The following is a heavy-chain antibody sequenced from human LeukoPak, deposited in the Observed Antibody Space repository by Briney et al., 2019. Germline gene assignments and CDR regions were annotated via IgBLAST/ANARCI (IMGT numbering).Heavy chain of an antibody. CDR3: ATVGVPAGFYGMDV. J-gene: IGHJ6*02. Sequence: GGSLRLSCAASGFTFSNAWMSWVRQAPGKGLEWVGRIKSKTDGGTTDYAAPVKGRFTISRDDSKNTLYLQMNSLKTEDTAVYYCATVGVPAGFYGMDVWGQGTTVTVSS. CDR2: IKSKTDGGTT. D-gene: IGHD2-2*01. CDR1: GFTFSNAW. V-gene: IGHV3-15*01.